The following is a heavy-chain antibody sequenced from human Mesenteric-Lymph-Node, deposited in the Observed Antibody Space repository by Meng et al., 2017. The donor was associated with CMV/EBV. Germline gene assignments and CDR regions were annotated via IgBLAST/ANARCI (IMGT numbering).Heavy chain of an antibody. D-gene: IGHD6-19*01. Sequence: TVSGGSVSSGDYFWSWIRQPPGKGLEWIGYISYSGNTNYDVSLKSRVTILVDTSKNQFSLRLTSVTASDTAVYYCARLNSAWINWFDPWGQGTLVTVSS. CDR1: GGSVSSGDYF. J-gene: IGHJ5*02. CDR2: ISYSGNT. V-gene: IGHV4-61*08. CDR3: ARLNSAWINWFDP.